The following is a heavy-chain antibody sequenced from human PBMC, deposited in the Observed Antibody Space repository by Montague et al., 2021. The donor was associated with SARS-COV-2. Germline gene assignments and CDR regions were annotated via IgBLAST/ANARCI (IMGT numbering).Heavy chain of an antibody. CDR3: ARVVRGCSGHSCYFDP. CDR1: GASISSDNW. Sequence: SETLSLTCAVSGASISSDNWWNWVRQSPGKRLEWIGEICQAVGTNYNPSLKSRDTIAVDNFSNQVFLKMTSVTAADTAIYYCARVVRGCSGHSCYFDPWGQGTLVTVSS. J-gene: IGHJ5*02. D-gene: IGHD2-2*01. V-gene: IGHV4-4*02. CDR2: ICQAVGT.